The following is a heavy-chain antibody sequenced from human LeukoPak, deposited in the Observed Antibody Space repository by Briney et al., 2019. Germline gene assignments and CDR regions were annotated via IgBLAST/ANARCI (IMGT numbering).Heavy chain of an antibody. V-gene: IGHV4-61*02. CDR3: ARAGPYSSSPDY. Sequence: TSETLSLTCTVSGGSISSGSYYWIWIRQPAGKGLEWIGRMYTSGSTNYNPSLKSRVTISGDTSKNQFSLKLSSVTAADTAVYYCARAGPYSSSPDYWGQGTLVTVSS. CDR2: MYTSGST. CDR1: GGSISSGSYY. J-gene: IGHJ4*02. D-gene: IGHD6-13*01.